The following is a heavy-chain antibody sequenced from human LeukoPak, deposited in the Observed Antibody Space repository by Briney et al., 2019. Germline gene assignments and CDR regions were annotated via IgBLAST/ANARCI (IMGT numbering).Heavy chain of an antibody. CDR1: GGSIRYYY. J-gene: IGHJ4*02. V-gene: IGHV4-4*07. CDR2: IYTTGST. CDR3: ARGYSGSHYRLDF. Sequence: SETLSLTCSVSGGSIRYYYWNWVRQPAGEGLEWIGRIYTTGSTTYNPSLKSRVTMSVDTSKNQFSLKLNSVTAADTAVYYCARGYSGSHYRLDFWGQGTRVTVSS. D-gene: IGHD1-26*01.